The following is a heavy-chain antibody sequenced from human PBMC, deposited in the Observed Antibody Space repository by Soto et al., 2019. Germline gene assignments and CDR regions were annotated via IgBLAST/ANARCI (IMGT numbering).Heavy chain of an antibody. CDR2: INPNTGDT. J-gene: IGHJ4*02. V-gene: IGHV1-2*02. CDR1: GYTFTADY. Sequence: EASVKVSCKTSGYTFTADYMYWVRQAPGQGLEWMGGINPNTGDTIYAQKFQGRVTMTRDTSISTAYMELTRLRSDDTAVYFCARDPIGGGAPYYFDYWGQGTLVTVSS. CDR3: ARDPIGGGAPYYFDY. D-gene: IGHD3-10*01.